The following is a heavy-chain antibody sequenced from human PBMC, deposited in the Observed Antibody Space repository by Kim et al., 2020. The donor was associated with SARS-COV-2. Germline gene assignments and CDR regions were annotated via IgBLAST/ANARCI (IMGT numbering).Heavy chain of an antibody. CDR1: GGSISSGGYY. D-gene: IGHD3-9*01. J-gene: IGHJ6*02. CDR3: ARDENYDILTPGVQPHYGMDV. CDR2: IYYSGST. Sequence: SETLSLTCTVSGGSISSGGYYWSWIRQHPGKGLEWIGYIYYSGSTYYNPSLKSRVTISVDTSKNQFSLKLSSVTAADTAVYYCARDENYDILTPGVQPHYGMDVWGQGTTVTVSS. V-gene: IGHV4-31*03.